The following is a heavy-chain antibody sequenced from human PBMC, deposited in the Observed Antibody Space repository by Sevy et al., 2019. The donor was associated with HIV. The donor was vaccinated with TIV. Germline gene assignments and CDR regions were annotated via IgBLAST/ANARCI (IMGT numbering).Heavy chain of an antibody. J-gene: IGHJ4*02. CDR3: ATTKDYYENSGDPFDY. CDR1: GYTLTELS. D-gene: IGHD3-22*01. Sequence: ASVKVSCKVSGYTLTELSMHWVRQVPGKGLEWMGSFDPEDDETIYAQEFQGRVTMTEDTSTDTAYMELSSLRSEDTAVYYCATTKDYYENSGDPFDYWGQGTLVTVSS. CDR2: FDPEDDET. V-gene: IGHV1-24*01.